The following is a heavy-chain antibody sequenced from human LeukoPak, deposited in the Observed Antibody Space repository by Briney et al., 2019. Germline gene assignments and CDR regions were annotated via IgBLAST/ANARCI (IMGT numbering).Heavy chain of an antibody. V-gene: IGHV3-23*01. CDR1: GFTFSSYA. D-gene: IGHD2-21*02. Sequence: PGGSLRLSCAASGFTFSSYAMSWVRQAPGKGLEWVSAISGSGGSTYYADSVKGRFTISRDNSKNTLYLQMNSLRAEDTAVYYCAKLGGDHKYHYYYMDVWGKGTTVTVSS. J-gene: IGHJ6*03. CDR3: AKLGGDHKYHYYYMDV. CDR2: ISGSGGST.